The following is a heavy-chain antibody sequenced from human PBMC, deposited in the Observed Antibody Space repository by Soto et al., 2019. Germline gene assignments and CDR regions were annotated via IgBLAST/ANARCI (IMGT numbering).Heavy chain of an antibody. CDR2: IYPGDSDT. D-gene: IGHD1-20*01. CDR1: GYSFTSYW. Sequence: PGESLKISCKGSGYSFTSYWIGWVRQMPGKGLEWMGIIYPGDSDTRYSPSFQGQVTISADKSISTAYLQWSSLKASDTAMYYCARLGRYNWNDLFYYGMDVWGQGTTVTVSS. J-gene: IGHJ6*02. CDR3: ARLGRYNWNDLFYYGMDV. V-gene: IGHV5-51*01.